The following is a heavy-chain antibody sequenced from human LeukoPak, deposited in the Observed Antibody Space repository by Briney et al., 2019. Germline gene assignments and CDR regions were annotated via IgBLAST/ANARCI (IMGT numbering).Heavy chain of an antibody. CDR1: GGSISSYY. Sequence: SETLSLTCTVSGGSISSYYWSWIRQPPGKGLEWIGYIYYSGSTNYNPSLKSRVTISVDTPKNQFSLKLSSVTAADTAVYYYARDRAAHRSSTSCYVWYFALWGRGTLVTVSS. V-gene: IGHV4-59*01. CDR2: IYYSGST. D-gene: IGHD2-2*01. CDR3: ARDRAAHRSSTSCYVWYFAL. J-gene: IGHJ2*01.